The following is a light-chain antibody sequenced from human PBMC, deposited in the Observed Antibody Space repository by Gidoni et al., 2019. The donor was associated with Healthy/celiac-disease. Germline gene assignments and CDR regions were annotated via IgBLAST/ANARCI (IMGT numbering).Light chain of an antibody. Sequence: SYVLTQPPSMSVAPGTTARITCGGDNLGSKSVHWYQQKPGQAPVLVVYDDSDRPSGIPERFSGASSGNTATLTISGVEGGDEADYYCQVWESNSDPVVFGGGTKLTVL. CDR3: QVWESNSDPVV. CDR2: DDS. J-gene: IGLJ2*01. CDR1: NLGSKS. V-gene: IGLV3-21*03.